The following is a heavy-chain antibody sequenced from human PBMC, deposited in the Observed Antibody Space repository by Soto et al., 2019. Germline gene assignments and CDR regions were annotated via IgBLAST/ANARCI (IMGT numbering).Heavy chain of an antibody. Sequence: SVKVSCKAPGGTFSSYAISWVRQAPGQGLEWMGGIIPIFGTANYAQKFQGRVTITADESTSTAYMELSSLRSEDTAVYYCARDLVAGTLGGYFQHWGQGTMVTVYS. D-gene: IGHD6-19*01. V-gene: IGHV1-69*13. CDR2: IIPIFGTA. CDR1: GGTFSSYA. CDR3: ARDLVAGTLGGYFQH. J-gene: IGHJ1*01.